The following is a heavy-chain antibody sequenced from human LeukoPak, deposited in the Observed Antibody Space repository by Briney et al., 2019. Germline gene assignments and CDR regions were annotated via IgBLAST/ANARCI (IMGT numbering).Heavy chain of an antibody. CDR3: AASGAMYYYGSGSNPFDY. D-gene: IGHD3-10*01. Sequence: SETLSLTCTVSGGSISSSSYYWGWIRQPSGKGLEWIGSIYYSGSTYYNPSLKSRVTISVDTSKNQFSLKLSSVTAADTAVYYCAASGAMYYYGSGSNPFDYWGQGTLVTVSS. J-gene: IGHJ4*02. CDR1: GGSISSSSYY. V-gene: IGHV4-39*01. CDR2: IYYSGST.